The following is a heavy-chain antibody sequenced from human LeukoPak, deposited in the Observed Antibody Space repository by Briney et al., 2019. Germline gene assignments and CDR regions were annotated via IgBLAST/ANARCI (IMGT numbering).Heavy chain of an antibody. CDR3: AKGEDYYDRSGFYRLDP. J-gene: IGHJ5*02. Sequence: GGSLRLSCAASGFTFSSYAMSWVRQAPGKGLEWVSAISGSGGSTYYADSVKGRFTISRDNSKNTLYLQMNRLRAEDTAVYYCAKGEDYYDRSGFYRLDPWGQGTLVTVSS. D-gene: IGHD3-22*01. CDR1: GFTFSSYA. CDR2: ISGSGGST. V-gene: IGHV3-23*01.